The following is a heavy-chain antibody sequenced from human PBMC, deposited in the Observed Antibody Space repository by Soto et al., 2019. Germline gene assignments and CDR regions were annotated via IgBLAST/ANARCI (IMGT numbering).Heavy chain of an antibody. Sequence: GGSLRLSCAASGFTFSSYGMHWVRQAPVKGLEWVAVVSYDGRNKYYGDSVKGRFTISRDNSKNTLYLQMDSLRAEDTAVYYCAKNQGVELVPLATVDWFDPWGQGSVVTVSS. J-gene: IGHJ5*02. CDR2: VSYDGRNK. D-gene: IGHD1-26*01. CDR1: GFTFSSYG. V-gene: IGHV3-30*18. CDR3: AKNQGVELVPLATVDWFDP.